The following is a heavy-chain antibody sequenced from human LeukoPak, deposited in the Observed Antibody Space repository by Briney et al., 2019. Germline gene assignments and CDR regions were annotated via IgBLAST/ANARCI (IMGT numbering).Heavy chain of an antibody. Sequence: GGSLRLSCAASGFTFSSYAMHWVRQAPGKGLEWVAVISYDGSNKYYADSVKGRFTISRDNSKNTLYLQMNSLRAEDTAVYYCASPGRVVEAATSFDYWGQGTLVTVSS. D-gene: IGHD2-15*01. CDR2: ISYDGSNK. J-gene: IGHJ4*02. CDR3: ASPGRVVEAATSFDY. CDR1: GFTFSSYA. V-gene: IGHV3-30-3*01.